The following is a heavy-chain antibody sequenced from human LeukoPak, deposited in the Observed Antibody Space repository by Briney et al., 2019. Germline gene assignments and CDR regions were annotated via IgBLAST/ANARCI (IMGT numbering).Heavy chain of an antibody. J-gene: IGHJ6*03. CDR1: GYSFTSYW. D-gene: IGHD6-6*01. V-gene: IGHV5-51*01. CDR3: ARQPSIAARPSYMDV. Sequence: GESLKISCKGSGYSFTSYWIGWVRQMPGKGLEWMGIIYPGDSDTRYSPSFQGQVTISADKSISTAYLQWSSLKASDTAMYYCARQPSIAARPSYMDVWGKGTTVTVS. CDR2: IYPGDSDT.